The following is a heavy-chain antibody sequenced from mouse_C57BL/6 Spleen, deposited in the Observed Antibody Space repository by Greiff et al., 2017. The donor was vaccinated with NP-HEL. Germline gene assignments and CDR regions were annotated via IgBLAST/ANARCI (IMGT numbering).Heavy chain of an antibody. J-gene: IGHJ4*01. CDR2: IHPNSGST. Sequence: QVQLQQPGAELVKPGASVKLSCKASGYTFTSYWMHWVKQRPGQGLEWIGMIHPNSGSTNYNEKFKSKATLTVDKSSSTASMQLSSLTSDDSAVDCCTRGGYYDMDDWGQGTSVTVSS. V-gene: IGHV1-64*01. CDR1: GYTFTSYW. CDR3: TRGGYYDMDD. D-gene: IGHD1-1*02.